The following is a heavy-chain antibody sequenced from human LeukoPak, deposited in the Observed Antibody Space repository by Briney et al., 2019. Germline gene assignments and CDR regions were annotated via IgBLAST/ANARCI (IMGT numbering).Heavy chain of an antibody. CDR3: ARAVSSGYYPFDY. V-gene: IGHV4-30-4*08. D-gene: IGHD3-22*01. Sequence: LRLSCAASGFTFSSYEMNWIRQPPGKGLEWIGYIYYSGSTYYNPSLKSRVTISVDTSKNQFSLKLSSVTAADTAVYYCARAVSSGYYPFDYWGQGTLVTVSS. CDR1: GFTFSSYEMN. CDR2: IYYSGST. J-gene: IGHJ4*02.